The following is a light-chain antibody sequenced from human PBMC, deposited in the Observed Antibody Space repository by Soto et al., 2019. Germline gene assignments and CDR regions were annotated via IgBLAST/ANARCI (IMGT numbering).Light chain of an antibody. Sequence: QSVLTQPASVSGSPGQSITISCTGTSSDIGGYYYVSWYQHHPGKAPKLLIYQVTNRPSRVSNRFSGSKSGNTASLTISGLRAGDEADYYCTSYSSSDIFYVFGTGTKVTVL. CDR1: SSDIGGYYY. V-gene: IGLV2-14*01. CDR3: TSYSSSDIFYV. J-gene: IGLJ1*01. CDR2: QVT.